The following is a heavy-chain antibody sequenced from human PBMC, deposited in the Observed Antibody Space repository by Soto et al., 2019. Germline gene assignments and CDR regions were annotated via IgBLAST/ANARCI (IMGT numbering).Heavy chain of an antibody. CDR3: ARDGGYCSGGSCYPLPRLGFDY. CDR1: GYTFTSYG. D-gene: IGHD2-15*01. Sequence: ASVKVSCKASGYTFTSYGISWVRQAPGQGLEWMGWISAYNGNTNYAQKLQGRVTMTTETSTSTAYMELRSLRSDDTAVYYCARDGGYCSGGSCYPLPRLGFDYWGQGTLVTVSS. V-gene: IGHV1-18*01. J-gene: IGHJ4*02. CDR2: ISAYNGNT.